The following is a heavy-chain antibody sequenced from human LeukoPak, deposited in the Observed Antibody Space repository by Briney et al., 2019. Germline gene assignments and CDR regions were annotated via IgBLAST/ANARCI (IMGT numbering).Heavy chain of an antibody. CDR1: GFTFSNAW. J-gene: IGHJ5*02. CDR2: IKSKTDDGTT. Sequence: GGSLRLSCAASGFTFSNAWMSWVRQAPGKGLEWVGRIKSKTDDGTTDYAAPVKGRFTISRDDSKNTLYLQMNSLKTEDTAVHYCTTDGVHCSSTSCSWGRGTLVTVSS. V-gene: IGHV3-15*01. CDR3: TTDGVHCSSTSCS. D-gene: IGHD2-2*01.